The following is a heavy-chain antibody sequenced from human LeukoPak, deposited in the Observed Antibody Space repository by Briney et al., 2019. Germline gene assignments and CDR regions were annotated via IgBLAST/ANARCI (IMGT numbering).Heavy chain of an antibody. CDR2: INHSGST. CDR3: ARGPYCSGGSCYHFYYYGMDD. Sequence: PSETLSLTCAVYGGSFSGYYWSWIRQPPGKGLEWIGEINHSGSTNYNPSLKSRVTISVDTSKNQFSLKLSSVTAADTAVYYCARGPYCSGGSCYHFYYYGMDDWGQGTTVTVSS. D-gene: IGHD2-15*01. CDR1: GGSFSGYY. V-gene: IGHV4-34*01. J-gene: IGHJ6*02.